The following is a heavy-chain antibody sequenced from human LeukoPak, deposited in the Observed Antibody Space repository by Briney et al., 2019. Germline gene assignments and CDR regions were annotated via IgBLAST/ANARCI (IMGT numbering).Heavy chain of an antibody. V-gene: IGHV1-2*02. CDR3: AKDLRTEDAFDL. J-gene: IGHJ3*01. D-gene: IGHD3/OR15-3a*01. Sequence: VASMTVSCKASGYTFTAYYIHWVRQAPGQGLEWMGWINPNTTGTNYPQKFQGRVTMTRDTSISTAYMELSRLRSDDTAVYYCAKDLRTEDAFDLWGQGTMVTVSS. CDR2: INPNTTGT. CDR1: GYTFTAYY.